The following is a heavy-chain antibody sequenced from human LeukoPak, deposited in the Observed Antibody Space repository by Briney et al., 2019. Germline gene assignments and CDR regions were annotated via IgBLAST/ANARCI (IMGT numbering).Heavy chain of an antibody. CDR2: ISGSGGST. V-gene: IGHV3-23*01. D-gene: IGHD6-13*01. Sequence: GGSLRLSCAASGFTFSSYAMRWVRQAPGKGLEWVSAISGSGGSTYYADSVKGRFTISRDNSKNTLYLQMNSLRVEDTAVYYCAKPGYSSSWYYFDYWGQGTLVTVSS. J-gene: IGHJ4*02. CDR3: AKPGYSSSWYYFDY. CDR1: GFTFSSYA.